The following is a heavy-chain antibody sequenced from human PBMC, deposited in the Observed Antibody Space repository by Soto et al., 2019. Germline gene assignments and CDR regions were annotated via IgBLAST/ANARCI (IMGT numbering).Heavy chain of an antibody. CDR3: TTRHCRGGSCPSDY. J-gene: IGHJ4*02. D-gene: IGHD2-15*01. V-gene: IGHV3-15*07. CDR2: IKSKSDGGTT. Sequence: EVQLVESGGGLVKPGGSLTLSCAASGFTFSNAWMHWVRQAPGKGLEWVGRIKSKSDGGTTYYATPVEGRFTISRDDSENTLYLQMNSLKTEDTAVYYCTTRHCRGGSCPSDYWGQGTLVTVSS. CDR1: GFTFSNAW.